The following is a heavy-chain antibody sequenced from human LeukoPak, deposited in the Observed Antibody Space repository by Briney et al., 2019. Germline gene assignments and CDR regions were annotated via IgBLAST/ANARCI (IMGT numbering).Heavy chain of an antibody. CDR2: IDWDDEK. CDR1: GVSLSTSGMC. D-gene: IGHD2-21*01. V-gene: IGHV2-70*11. CDR3: ARTKRNIVSGSTRNYYHMDV. Sequence: SGPALVKPTQTLTLTCTFSGVSLSTSGMCVSWIRQPPGKALEWLARIDWDDEKPYSTSLKTRLTISKDTSKNQVVLTMTNIDPVDTATYYCARTKRNIVSGSTRNYYHMDVWGKGTTVTVSS. J-gene: IGHJ6*03.